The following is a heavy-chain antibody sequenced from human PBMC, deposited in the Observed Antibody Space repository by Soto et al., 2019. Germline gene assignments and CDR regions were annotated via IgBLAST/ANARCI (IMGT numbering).Heavy chain of an antibody. D-gene: IGHD3-3*01. CDR3: ARGGGTILAPLP. CDR1: GYTFTGYF. J-gene: IGHJ5*02. CDR2: INSNSGAT. Sequence: QVQLVQSGAEVKKPGASVKVSCKASGYTFTGYFMHWVRQAPGQGLEWMGWINSNSGATKYAQKFXXXXXXXXXXXXSTAYMELSGLRSDDTAVYYCARGGGTILAPLPWGQGTLVTVSS. V-gene: IGHV1-2*02.